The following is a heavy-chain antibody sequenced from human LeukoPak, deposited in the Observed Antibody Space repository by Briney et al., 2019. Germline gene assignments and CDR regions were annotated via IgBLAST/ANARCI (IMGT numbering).Heavy chain of an antibody. CDR1: GFTVSSNY. V-gene: IGHV3-53*01. CDR3: AREMYSGMYNDAFDI. J-gene: IGHJ3*02. CDR2: IRSEGST. D-gene: IGHD1-26*01. Sequence: GGSLRLSCTASGFTVSSNYMSWVRQAPGKGLEWVSVIRSEGSTNHADSVKGRFTISRDNSKNTLYLQMNNLRAEDTAMYYCAREMYSGMYNDAFDIWGQGTKVTVSS.